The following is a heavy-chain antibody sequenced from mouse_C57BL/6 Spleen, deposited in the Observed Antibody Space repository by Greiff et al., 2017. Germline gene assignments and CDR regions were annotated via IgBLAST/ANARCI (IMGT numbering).Heavy chain of an antibody. CDR2: INPNNGGT. D-gene: IGHD2-5*01. CDR1: GYTFTDYN. CDR3: ARRDYSNWYFDV. J-gene: IGHJ1*03. Sequence: VQLKQSGPELVKPGASVKIPCKASGYTFTDYNMDWVKQSHGKSLEWIGDINPNNGGTIYNQKFKGKATLTVDKSSSTAYMELRSLPSEDTAVYYCARRDYSNWYFDVWGTGTTVTVSS. V-gene: IGHV1-18*01.